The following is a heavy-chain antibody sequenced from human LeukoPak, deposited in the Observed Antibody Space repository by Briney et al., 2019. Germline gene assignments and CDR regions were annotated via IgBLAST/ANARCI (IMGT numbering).Heavy chain of an antibody. Sequence: GGSLRLSCAASGFTFSRYDMHWVRQATGKGLEWISSIGTGGNTYYIGSVKGRFTISKENAKSSLYLQMNSLRAGDTAVYYCVRGGEIGFDSWGQGTLVTVSS. V-gene: IGHV3-13*04. D-gene: IGHD3-16*01. CDR1: GFTFSRYD. CDR2: IGTGGNT. J-gene: IGHJ5*01. CDR3: VRGGEIGFDS.